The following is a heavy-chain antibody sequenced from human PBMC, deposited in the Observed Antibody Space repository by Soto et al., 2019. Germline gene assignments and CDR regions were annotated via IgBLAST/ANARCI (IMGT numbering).Heavy chain of an antibody. CDR2: IGPKSGDT. CDR3: GRGRSGEIVVFY. D-gene: IGHD2-15*01. J-gene: IGHJ4*02. Sequence: VQLVQSGPEVKKSGASVKVSCKASGYTFTGHYIHWVRQAPGQGPEWMGEIGPKSGDTKYTQKFQGRLTLTRDTSISTVYMELTDLSPDDTAVYYCGRGRSGEIVVFYWGQGTLVTVYS. CDR1: GYTFTGHY. V-gene: IGHV1-2*02.